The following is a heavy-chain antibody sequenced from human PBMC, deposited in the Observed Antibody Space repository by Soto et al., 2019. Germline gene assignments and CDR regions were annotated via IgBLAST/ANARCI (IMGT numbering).Heavy chain of an antibody. Sequence: PGGSLRLSCAASGFTFNSYTMHWVRQAPGKGLEWVAVISYDGSNKYYADSVKGRFTISRDNSKNTLYLQMNSLRAEDTAVYYCARVDTAMVSAELYYDYWGQGTLVTVSS. CDR3: ARVDTAMVSAELYYDY. J-gene: IGHJ4*02. D-gene: IGHD5-18*01. CDR1: GFTFNSYT. CDR2: ISYDGSNK. V-gene: IGHV3-30-3*01.